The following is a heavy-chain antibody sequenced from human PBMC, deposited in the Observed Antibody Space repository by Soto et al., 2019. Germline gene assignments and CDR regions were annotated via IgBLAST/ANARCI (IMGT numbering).Heavy chain of an antibody. CDR1: GYTFTSYG. Sequence: GASVKVSCKASGYTFTSYGISWVRQAPGQGLEWMGWISAYNGNTNYAQKLQGRVTMTTDTSTSTAYMELRSLRSDDTAVYYCARVTNDFWSGYWVAYWGQGTLVTVSS. V-gene: IGHV1-18*01. CDR3: ARVTNDFWSGYWVAY. D-gene: IGHD3-3*01. CDR2: ISAYNGNT. J-gene: IGHJ4*02.